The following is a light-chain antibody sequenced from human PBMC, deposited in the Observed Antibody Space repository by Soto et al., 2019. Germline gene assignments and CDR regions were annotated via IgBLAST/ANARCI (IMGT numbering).Light chain of an antibody. V-gene: IGKV3-15*01. CDR1: QSVSSN. Sequence: EIVMTQSPATLSVSPGGRATLSCRASQSVSSNLAWYQQKPGQAPRLLIYGASTRATGIPARFSGSGSGTEFTLTISSLQSADFAVYYCQQYNNWPRTFGQGTRVEIK. CDR3: QQYNNWPRT. J-gene: IGKJ1*01. CDR2: GAS.